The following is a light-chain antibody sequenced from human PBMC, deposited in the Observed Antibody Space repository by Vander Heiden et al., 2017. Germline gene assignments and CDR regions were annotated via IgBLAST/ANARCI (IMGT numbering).Light chain of an antibody. V-gene: IGKV1-39*01. CDR1: QSISSY. CDR3: QQSYSTPRT. J-gene: IGKJ2*01. Sequence: DIQMTQSPPSLSASAGDRVTLTFRASQSISSYLNWYQQKPGKAPKLLIYAASSLQSGVPSRFSGSGSGTDFTLTISSLQTEDFATYYCQQSYSTPRTFGQGTKLEIK. CDR2: AAS.